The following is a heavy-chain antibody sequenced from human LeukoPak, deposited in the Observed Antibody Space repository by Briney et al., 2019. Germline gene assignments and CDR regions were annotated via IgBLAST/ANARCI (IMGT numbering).Heavy chain of an antibody. V-gene: IGHV4-59*08. J-gene: IGHJ3*02. CDR3: ARHPSKSSGSYYGAFDI. CDR2: LHYSGSP. Sequence: SETLSLTCTVSGGSISSYYWSWIRQPPGKGLEWIGYLHYSGSPNYNPSLKSRVTISVDTSKNQFSLKLSSVTAADTAVYYCARHPSKSSGSYYGAFDIWGQGTMVTVSS. CDR1: GGSISSYY. D-gene: IGHD1-26*01.